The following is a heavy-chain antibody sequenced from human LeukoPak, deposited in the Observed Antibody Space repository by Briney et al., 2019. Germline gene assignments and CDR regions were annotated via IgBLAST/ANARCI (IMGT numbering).Heavy chain of an antibody. D-gene: IGHD3-10*01. CDR2: ISSSSSYI. CDR3: AREITGLLWFGEPRGY. V-gene: IGHV3-21*01. J-gene: IGHJ4*02. Sequence: GGSLRLSCAASGFTFSSYSMNWVRQAPGKGLEWVSSISSSSSYIYYADSVKGRFTISRDNAKNSLYLQMNSLRAEDTAVYYCAREITGLLWFGEPRGYWGQGTLVTVSS. CDR1: GFTFSSYS.